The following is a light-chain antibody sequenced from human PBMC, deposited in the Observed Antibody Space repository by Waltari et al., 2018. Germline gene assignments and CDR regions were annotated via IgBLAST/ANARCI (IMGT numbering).Light chain of an antibody. J-gene: IGLJ2*01. V-gene: IGLV6-57*03. Sequence: NFMLTQPHSVSESPGKTVTISCTRSSGSIASNYVQWYQQRPGSAPTTVIYEDNQRPSGVPDRFSGSIDSSSNSASLNISGLKTEDEADYYCQSYDSNHRDVVFGGGTKLTVL. CDR2: EDN. CDR3: QSYDSNHRDVV. CDR1: SGSIASNY.